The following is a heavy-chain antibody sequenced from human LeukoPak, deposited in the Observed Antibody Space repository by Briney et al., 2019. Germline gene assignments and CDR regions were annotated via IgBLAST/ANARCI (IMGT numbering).Heavy chain of an antibody. CDR1: GGSISSGGYY. Sequence: SETLSLTCTVSGGSISSGGYYWSWIRQHPGKGLEWIGYIYYSGSTYYNPSLKSRVTISVDTSKNQFSLKLSSVTAADTAVYYCSGFGEFYLFDYWGQGTLVTVSS. V-gene: IGHV4-31*03. D-gene: IGHD3-10*01. J-gene: IGHJ4*02. CDR3: SGFGEFYLFDY. CDR2: IYYSGST.